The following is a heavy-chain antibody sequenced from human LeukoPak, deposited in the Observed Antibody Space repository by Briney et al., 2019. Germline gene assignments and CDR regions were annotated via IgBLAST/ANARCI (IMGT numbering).Heavy chain of an antibody. CDR3: ARSSRPRYSYGYFDY. J-gene: IGHJ4*02. CDR2: ISYDGSNK. V-gene: IGHV3-30*04. D-gene: IGHD5-18*01. CDR1: GFTFSSYA. Sequence: PGGSLRLPCAASGFTFSSYAMHWVRQAPGKGLEWVAVISYDGSNKYYADSVKGRFTISRDNSKNTLSLQMNSLRPEDTAVYYCARSSRPRYSYGYFDYWGQGTLVTVSS.